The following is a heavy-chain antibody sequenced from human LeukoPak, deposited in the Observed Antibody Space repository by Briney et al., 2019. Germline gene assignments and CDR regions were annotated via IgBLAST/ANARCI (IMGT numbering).Heavy chain of an antibody. V-gene: IGHV3-48*03. J-gene: IGHJ4*02. CDR1: GFTFSSYE. Sequence: GGSLRLSCAASGFTFSSYEMNWVRQAPGKGLEWVSYISSSDSTIYYADSVKGRFTISRDNAKSSLYLQMNSLRVEDTAVYYCAKLAKYFYGSETYYFFEHWGQGTPVTASS. D-gene: IGHD3-10*01. CDR3: AKLAKYFYGSETYYFFEH. CDR2: ISSSDSTI.